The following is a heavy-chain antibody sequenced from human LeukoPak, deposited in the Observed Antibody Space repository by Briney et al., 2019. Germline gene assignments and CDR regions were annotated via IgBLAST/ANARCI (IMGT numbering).Heavy chain of an antibody. J-gene: IGHJ4*02. Sequence: SETLSLTCTVSGGSISNYYWSLIRQPAGKGLEWIGRIYTSGSTNYNPSLKSRVTMSVDTSKNQFSLKLSSVTAADTAVYYCARETIFGVEFDYWGQGTLVTVSS. V-gene: IGHV4-4*07. CDR2: IYTSGST. CDR3: ARETIFGVEFDY. CDR1: GGSISNYY. D-gene: IGHD3-3*01.